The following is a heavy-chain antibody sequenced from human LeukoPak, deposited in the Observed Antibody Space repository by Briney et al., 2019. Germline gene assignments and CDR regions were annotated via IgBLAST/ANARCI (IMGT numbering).Heavy chain of an antibody. J-gene: IGHJ4*02. V-gene: IGHV3-11*01. CDR3: AKGDTMVRGVINY. D-gene: IGHD3-10*01. Sequence: GGSLRLSCAASGSTFSDYYMSWIRQAPGKGLEWVSYISSSGNTIYYADSVKGRFTISRDNAKNSLYLQMNSLRAEDTALYYCAKGDTMVRGVINYWGQGTLVTVSS. CDR2: ISSSGNTI. CDR1: GSTFSDYY.